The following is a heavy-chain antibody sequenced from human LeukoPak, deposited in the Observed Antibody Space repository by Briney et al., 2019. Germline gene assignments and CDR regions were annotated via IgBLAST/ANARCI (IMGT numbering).Heavy chain of an antibody. CDR1: GYTFTSYG. CDR2: ISAYNGNT. D-gene: IGHD6-19*01. Sequence: ASVKVSCKASGYTFTSYGISWVRQAPGQGLEWMGWISAYNGNTNYAQKLQGRVTMTTDTSTSTAYMELRSLRSDDTAVYYCARDDDTSPTSIAVAGTVYFQHWGQGTLVTVSS. J-gene: IGHJ1*01. V-gene: IGHV1-18*01. CDR3: ARDDDTSPTSIAVAGTVYFQH.